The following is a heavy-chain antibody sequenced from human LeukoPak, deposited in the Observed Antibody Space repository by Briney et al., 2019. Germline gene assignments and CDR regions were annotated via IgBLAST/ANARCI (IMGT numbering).Heavy chain of an antibody. J-gene: IGHJ4*02. CDR1: GFTFSSSS. D-gene: IGHD2-15*01. CDR3: AREGGYCSGGSCRFFDY. Sequence: GGSLRLSCAASGFTFSSSSMNWVRQAPGKGLEFVSSISPSSSYIYYADSVKGRFTISRDDAKNSLFLQMDSLRAEDTAVYYCAREGGYCSGGSCRFFDYWGQGTLVTVSS. CDR2: ISPSSSYI. V-gene: IGHV3-21*06.